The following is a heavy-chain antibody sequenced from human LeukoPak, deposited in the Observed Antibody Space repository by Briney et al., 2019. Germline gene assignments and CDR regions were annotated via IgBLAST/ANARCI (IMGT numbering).Heavy chain of an antibody. J-gene: IGHJ4*02. CDR1: GDFISSSSYY. CDR3: AAGGYYDNSGTDY. Sequence: SETLSLTCAVSGDFISSSSYYWGWVRQPPGKGLEWIGIVYYTGSTSYNPSLKSRVTISVDTSKNQFSLKLTSVTAADTAVYYCAAGGYYDNSGTDYWGQGTLVTVSS. V-gene: IGHV4-39*07. CDR2: VYYTGST. D-gene: IGHD3-22*01.